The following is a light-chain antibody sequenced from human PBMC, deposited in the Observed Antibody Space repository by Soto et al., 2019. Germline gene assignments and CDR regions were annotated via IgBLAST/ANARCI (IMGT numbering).Light chain of an antibody. Sequence: EMVLTQSPSTLSLSPGEGATLSCRASQSVSSSYLAWDQQEPGQTPRLLIYAASSRATGIPYRFSGSGSGTDFTLTISRLEPEDFAVYYCQQYGNSPYTFGQGTKLEIK. CDR2: AAS. CDR3: QQYGNSPYT. CDR1: QSVSSSY. V-gene: IGKV3-20*01. J-gene: IGKJ2*01.